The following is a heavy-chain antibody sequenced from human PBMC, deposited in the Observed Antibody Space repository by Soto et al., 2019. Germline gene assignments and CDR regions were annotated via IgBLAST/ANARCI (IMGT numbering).Heavy chain of an antibody. CDR1: GGSISSYY. CDR2: IYYSGST. V-gene: IGHV4-59*01. Sequence: SETLSLTCTVSGGSISSYYWSWIRQPPGKGLQWIGYIYYSGSTNYDPSLKSRVTISVDTSKNQFSLKLSSVTAADTAVYYCARGGRSAYYYYMAVWGKGTTVTVSS. J-gene: IGHJ6*03. CDR3: ARGGRSAYYYYMAV.